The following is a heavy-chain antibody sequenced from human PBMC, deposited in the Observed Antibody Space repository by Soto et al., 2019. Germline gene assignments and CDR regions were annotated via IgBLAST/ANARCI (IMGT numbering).Heavy chain of an antibody. CDR1: GYSFTGYY. CDR2: INPDSGAT. V-gene: IGHV1-2*02. J-gene: IGHJ4*02. D-gene: IGHD2-8*02. Sequence: HEHLVQSGAEVKRPGASLKVSCKASGYSFTGYYIHWVRQAPGQGLEWMGWINPDSGATNYAQNFQGRVTLTSDTSISTASLDLTRLTSEDTAVYYCARGDYGTGGYPFPAFDYWGQGPLVIVSS. CDR3: ARGDYGTGGYPFPAFDY.